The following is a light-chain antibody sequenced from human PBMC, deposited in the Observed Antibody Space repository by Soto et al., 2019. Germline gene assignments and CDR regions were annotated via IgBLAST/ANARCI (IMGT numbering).Light chain of an antibody. V-gene: IGLV1-44*01. Sequence: QSALTQPPSASGTPGQRVTISCSGSSSNIGSNTVNWYQQLPGSAPKLLMYSTNQRPSGVPDRFSGSKSGTSASLAISGLPSEEEADYYCAAWDGSLNVVLFGGGTQLTVL. CDR2: STN. CDR3: AAWDGSLNVVL. J-gene: IGLJ2*01. CDR1: SSNIGSNT.